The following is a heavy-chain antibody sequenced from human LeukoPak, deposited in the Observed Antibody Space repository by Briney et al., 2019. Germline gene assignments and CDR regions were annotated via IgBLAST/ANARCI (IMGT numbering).Heavy chain of an antibody. D-gene: IGHD2-2*01. CDR1: GFTFSSYA. CDR2: ISGSGGST. Sequence: PGGSLRLSCATSGFTFSSYAMSWVRQAPGKGLEWVSAISGSGGSTYYADSVKGRFTISRDNSKSTLYLQMNSLRAEDTAVYYCARSPPIYCSSTTCPLDYWGQGTLVTVSS. CDR3: ARSPPIYCSSTTCPLDY. J-gene: IGHJ4*02. V-gene: IGHV3-23*01.